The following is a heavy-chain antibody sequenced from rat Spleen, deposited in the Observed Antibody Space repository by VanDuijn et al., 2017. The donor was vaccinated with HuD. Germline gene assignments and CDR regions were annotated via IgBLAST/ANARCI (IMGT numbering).Heavy chain of an antibody. CDR3: ARDRTPGYGGYSGDYYVMDA. CDR2: MWSDGDT. Sequence: QVQLMESGPGLVQPSETLSLTCTVSGFSLTNYSVHWVRQSPGKGLEWMGVMWSDGDTSYNSALKSRLSISRDTSKSQVFLKMRRLQTEDTGTYYGARDRTPGYGGYSGDYYVMDAWGQGASVTVSS. D-gene: IGHD1-11*01. V-gene: IGHV2-32*01. J-gene: IGHJ4*01. CDR1: GFSLTNYS.